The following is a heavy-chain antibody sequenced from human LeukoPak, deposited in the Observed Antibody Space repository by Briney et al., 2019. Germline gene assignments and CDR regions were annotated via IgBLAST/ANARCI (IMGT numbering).Heavy chain of an antibody. V-gene: IGHV4-61*02. J-gene: IGHJ4*02. CDR1: GGSISSGSYY. Sequence: SETLSLTCTVSGGSISSGSYYWRWIRQPAGKGLEWIGRIYTSGSTNYNPSLKSRVTISVDTSNNQFSLKLSSVTAADTAVYYCAREKRDGYNYFDYWGQGTLVTVSS. CDR3: AREKRDGYNYFDY. D-gene: IGHD5-24*01. CDR2: IYTSGST.